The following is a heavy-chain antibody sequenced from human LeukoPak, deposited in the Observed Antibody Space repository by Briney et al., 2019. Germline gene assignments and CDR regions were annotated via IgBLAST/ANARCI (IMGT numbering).Heavy chain of an antibody. Sequence: SQTLSLTSAVSGDSVSNKNAAWNWIRQSPSRGLEWLGRTYYRSEWHTDYAFSVKGRITINADTSKNEFSLQLGYVTPEDTAVYYCASGWALSWGQGTLVTVSS. CDR2: TYYRSEWHT. CDR1: GDSVSNKNAA. D-gene: IGHD1-26*01. CDR3: ASGWALS. J-gene: IGHJ5*02. V-gene: IGHV6-1*01.